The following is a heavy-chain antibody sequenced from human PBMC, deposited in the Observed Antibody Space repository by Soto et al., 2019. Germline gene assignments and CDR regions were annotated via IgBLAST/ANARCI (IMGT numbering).Heavy chain of an antibody. V-gene: IGHV3-30-3*01. Sequence: GGSLRLSCAASGFAFSSYAMHWVRQAPGKGLEWLGIISSDGTNTYYADLVRGRFTISRDNSKNTMYLQMHSLRGEDTAVYYCASPLHHYDSSAYTQWGQGTLVTVS. CDR2: ISSDGTNT. CDR3: ASPLHHYDSSAYTQ. CDR1: GFAFSSYA. D-gene: IGHD3-22*01. J-gene: IGHJ4*02.